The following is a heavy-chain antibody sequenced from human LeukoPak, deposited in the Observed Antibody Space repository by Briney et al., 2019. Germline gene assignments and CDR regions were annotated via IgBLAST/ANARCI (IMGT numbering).Heavy chain of an antibody. CDR3: ARDLDRITMVRGVTSH. J-gene: IGHJ4*02. V-gene: IGHV3-48*02. CDR1: GFTFSSYS. Sequence: GGSLRLSCAASGFTFSSYSMNWVRQAPGKGLGWVSYISSSSTIYYADSVKGRFTISRDNAKNSLYLQMNSLRDEDTAVYYCARDLDRITMVRGVTSHWGQGTLVTVSS. CDR2: ISSSSTI. D-gene: IGHD3-10*01.